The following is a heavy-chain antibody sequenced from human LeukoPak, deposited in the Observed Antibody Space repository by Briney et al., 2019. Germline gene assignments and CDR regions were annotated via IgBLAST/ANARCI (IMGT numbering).Heavy chain of an antibody. V-gene: IGHV3-23*01. J-gene: IGHJ4*02. D-gene: IGHD3-22*01. CDR3: AREGYDSSGYDY. CDR1: GFTFSSYA. CDR2: ISGSGGSA. Sequence: GGSLRLSCAASGFTFSSYAMSWVRQAPGKGLEWVSAISGSGGSAYYADSVKGRFTISRDNAKNSLYLQMNSLRAEDTAVYYCAREGYDSSGYDYRGQGTLVTVSS.